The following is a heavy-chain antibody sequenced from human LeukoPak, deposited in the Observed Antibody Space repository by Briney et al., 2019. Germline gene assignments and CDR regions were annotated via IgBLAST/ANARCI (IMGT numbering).Heavy chain of an antibody. Sequence: ASVKVSFKASGYTFIMYYMHWVRQAPGQGLEWMGIINPSGGSTSYAQKFQGRVTMTRDTSTSTVYMELSRLRSEDTAVYYCARGGYGDRIDYWGQGTLVSVSS. CDR2: INPSGGST. CDR1: GYTFIMYY. V-gene: IGHV1-46*01. J-gene: IGHJ4*02. CDR3: ARGGYGDRIDY. D-gene: IGHD4-17*01.